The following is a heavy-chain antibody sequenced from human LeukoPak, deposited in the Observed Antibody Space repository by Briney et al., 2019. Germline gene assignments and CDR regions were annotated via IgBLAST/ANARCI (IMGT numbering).Heavy chain of an antibody. Sequence: QSGGSLRLSCAASGFTFSSYSMNWVRQAPGKGLEWVSAISGSGGSTYYADSVKGRFTISRDNSKNTLYLQMNSLRAEDTAVYYCASHVDTAMVPPDYWGQGTLVTVSS. CDR3: ASHVDTAMVPPDY. CDR2: ISGSGGST. D-gene: IGHD5-18*01. CDR1: GFTFSSYS. V-gene: IGHV3-23*01. J-gene: IGHJ4*02.